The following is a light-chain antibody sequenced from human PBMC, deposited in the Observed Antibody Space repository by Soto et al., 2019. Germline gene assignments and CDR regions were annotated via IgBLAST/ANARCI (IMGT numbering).Light chain of an antibody. CDR2: DAF. J-gene: IGKJ4*01. CDR3: RQRYNWPLT. CDR1: QSIGNS. V-gene: IGKV3-11*01. Sequence: SVLTQPPATLSLSPGQRATLSCKASQSIGNSLGWFQQKPGQAPRLLIDDAFNRATGIPARFTGSGSGSDVTLTISSLEPEDFGVYYCRQRYNWPLTFGGGTKVEIK.